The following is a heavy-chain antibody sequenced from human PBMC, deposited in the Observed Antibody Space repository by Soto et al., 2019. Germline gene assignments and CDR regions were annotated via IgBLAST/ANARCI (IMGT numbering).Heavy chain of an antibody. V-gene: IGHV5-51*01. CDR3: VRRYCPATICDPGCDP. Sequence: GESLKISCKASGYAFSSYWIAWVRQMPGKGLEWMGIIYPGNSDTRYSPAFQGQVTISVDKSLTTSYLQWGSLKASVTAMYYFVRRYCPATICDPGCDPWGQGTLVTV. CDR1: GYAFSSYW. J-gene: IGHJ5*02. D-gene: IGHD2-8*02. CDR2: IYPGNSDT.